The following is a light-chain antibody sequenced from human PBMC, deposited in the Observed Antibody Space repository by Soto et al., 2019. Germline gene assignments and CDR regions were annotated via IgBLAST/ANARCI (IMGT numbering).Light chain of an antibody. CDR2: GAS. J-gene: IGKJ1*01. V-gene: IGKV3-20*01. CDR3: QQYGSSWT. Sequence: IVLTLSPGTLSLFPGERATLSYSASRSVSSCHLGWYQQKPGQAPGRMCYGASSRASGVPDRFSASGSGTDFTLTTSRLEPEDFAVYYCQQYGSSWTFGQGTKVDIK. CDR1: RSVSSCH.